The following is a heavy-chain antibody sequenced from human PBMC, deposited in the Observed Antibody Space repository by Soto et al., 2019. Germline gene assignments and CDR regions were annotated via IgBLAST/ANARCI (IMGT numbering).Heavy chain of an antibody. CDR2: ISSDGSDK. Sequence: QVQLVESGGGVVQPGTYLRLSCAASGFTFNNYGMHWVRQAPGTGLEWVAAISSDGSDKYYADSVKGRLTISRDNSKNTLYLQMHSLRAEDTAVYYCAKDQGIAASHGIDWGQGTMVTVSS. V-gene: IGHV3-30*18. J-gene: IGHJ3*01. D-gene: IGHD6-13*01. CDR1: GFTFNNYG. CDR3: AKDQGIAASHGID.